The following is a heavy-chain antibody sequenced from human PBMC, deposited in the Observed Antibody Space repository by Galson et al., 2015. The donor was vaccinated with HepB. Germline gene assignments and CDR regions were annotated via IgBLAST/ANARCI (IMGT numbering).Heavy chain of an antibody. CDR2: VYWDDDK. CDR1: GFSLSTSGVG. D-gene: IGHD2-8*02. J-gene: IGHJ4*02. Sequence: PALVKPPQTLTLTCTFSGFSLSTSGVGVDWIRQPPGKALEWLALVYWDDDKRFSPSLKSRLTITKDTSKNQVVLTMTNLDPVDTATYYCAHRYCTATTCPGWVYWGQGTLVTVSS. CDR3: AHRYCTATTCPGWVY. V-gene: IGHV2-5*02.